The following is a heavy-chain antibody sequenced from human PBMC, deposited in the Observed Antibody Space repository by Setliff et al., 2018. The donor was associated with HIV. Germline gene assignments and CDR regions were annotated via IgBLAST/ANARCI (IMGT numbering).Heavy chain of an antibody. Sequence: SVKVSCKASGGTFNNYAISWVRQAPGQGLEWVGGIIPLFGTTNYAQKFQGRVTITADESTNTAHMELNSLRSIDTAMYYCATVFYYNSESYSLDYWGQGMLVPSPQ. D-gene: IGHD3-10*01. V-gene: IGHV1-69*13. CDR3: ATVFYYNSESYSLDY. CDR2: IIPLFGTT. J-gene: IGHJ4*02. CDR1: GGTFNNYA.